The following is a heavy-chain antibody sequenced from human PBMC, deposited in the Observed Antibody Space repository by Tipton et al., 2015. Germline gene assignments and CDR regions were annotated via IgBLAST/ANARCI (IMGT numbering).Heavy chain of an antibody. Sequence: SLRLSCAASGFTFTGYGMHWVRQAPGKGLEWVAVIWHDGTNKYYADSVKGRFTISRDNSKSTLSLQMNSLRAEDTAVYYCASGITGTATQPSYWFFDLWGRGTLVTVSS. CDR3: ASGITGTATQPSYWFFDL. D-gene: IGHD1-7*01. CDR2: IWHDGTNK. V-gene: IGHV3-33*01. CDR1: GFTFTGYG. J-gene: IGHJ2*01.